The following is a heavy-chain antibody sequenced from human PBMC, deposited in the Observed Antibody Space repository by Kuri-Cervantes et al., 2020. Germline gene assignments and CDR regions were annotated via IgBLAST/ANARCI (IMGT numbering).Heavy chain of an antibody. Sequence: GESLKISCAAPGFTVSSYSVNWVREAPGKGLEWVSSIINSSSYIYYADSVKGRFTISRDNAKNSLYLQMNSLRAEDTAVYYCARTRIAVAGTFDDWGQGTLVTVSS. CDR2: IINSSSYI. V-gene: IGHV3-21*01. J-gene: IGHJ4*02. D-gene: IGHD6-19*01. CDR3: ARTRIAVAGTFDD. CDR1: GFTVSSYS.